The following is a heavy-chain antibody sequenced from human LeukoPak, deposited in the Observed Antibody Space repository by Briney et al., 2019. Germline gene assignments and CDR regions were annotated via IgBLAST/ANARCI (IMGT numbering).Heavy chain of an antibody. CDR1: GFTFSSYW. CDR2: LNRGGSST. V-gene: IGHV3-74*01. CDR3: ARNSTAAGPFDY. J-gene: IGHJ4*02. Sequence: GGSLRLSCAASGFTFSSYWMHWVRQAPGKGLVWGGRLNRGGSSTRYADSVQGRFTISRENAKNTLYLQMNSLRSEDTAVYYCARNSTAAGPFDYWGEGTLVTVSS. D-gene: IGHD6-6*01.